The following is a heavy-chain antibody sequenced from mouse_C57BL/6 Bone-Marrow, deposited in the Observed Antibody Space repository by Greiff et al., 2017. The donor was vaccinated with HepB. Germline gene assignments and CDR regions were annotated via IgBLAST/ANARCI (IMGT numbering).Heavy chain of an antibody. J-gene: IGHJ4*01. D-gene: IGHD1-1*01. CDR3: AAYYYGSSFYAMDY. Sequence: EVQVVESGGGLVKPGGSLKLSCAASGFTFSDYGMHWVRQAPEKGLEWVAYISSGSSTIYYADTVKGRFTIPRDNAKNTLFLQMTSLRSEDTAMYYCAAYYYGSSFYAMDYWGQGTSVTVSS. CDR1: GFTFSDYG. CDR2: ISSGSSTI. V-gene: IGHV5-17*01.